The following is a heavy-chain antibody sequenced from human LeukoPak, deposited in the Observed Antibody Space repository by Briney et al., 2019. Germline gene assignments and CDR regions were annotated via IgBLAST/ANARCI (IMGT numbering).Heavy chain of an antibody. CDR3: ARAPVVPAAGNDY. CDR1: GGTFSSYA. Sequence: ASVKVSCKASGGTFSSYAISWVRQAPGQGLEWMGGIIPIFGTANYAQKFQGRVTITTDESTSTAYMELSSLRSDDTAVYYCARAPVVPAAGNDYWGQGTLVTVSS. J-gene: IGHJ4*02. D-gene: IGHD2-2*01. CDR2: IIPIFGTA. V-gene: IGHV1-69*05.